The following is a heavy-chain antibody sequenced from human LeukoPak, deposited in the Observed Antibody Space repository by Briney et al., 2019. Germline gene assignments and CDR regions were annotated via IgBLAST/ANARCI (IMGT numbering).Heavy chain of an antibody. J-gene: IGHJ4*02. Sequence: SETLSLTCTVSGGSISSYYWSWIRQPPGKGLEWIGYIYYSGSTNYNPSLKSRVAISVDTSKNQFSLKLSSVTAADTAVYYCARSRRFGEFYDYWGQGTLVTVSS. D-gene: IGHD3-10*01. CDR2: IYYSGST. V-gene: IGHV4-59*01. CDR1: GGSISSYY. CDR3: ARSRRFGEFYDY.